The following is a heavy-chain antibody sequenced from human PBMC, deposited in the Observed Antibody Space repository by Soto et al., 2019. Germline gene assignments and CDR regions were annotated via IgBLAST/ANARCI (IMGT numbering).Heavy chain of an antibody. CDR1: GFSLSTSGVG. CDR3: AHYFSILVDDAFEI. D-gene: IGHD2-8*02. V-gene: IGHV2-5*02. CDR2: LYWDYDK. J-gene: IGHJ3*02. Sequence: QITLKESGPTLVKPTQTLTLTCTFSGFSLSTSGVGVGWIRQPPGKDLEWLALLYWDYDKRYSPSLKSRLTITKDPSKNQVVLTMTNMDPVDTATYYCAHYFSILVDDAFEIWGQGTMVTVSS.